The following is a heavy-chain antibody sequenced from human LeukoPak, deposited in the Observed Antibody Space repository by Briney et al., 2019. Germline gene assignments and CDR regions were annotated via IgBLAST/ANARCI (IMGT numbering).Heavy chain of an antibody. Sequence: SQTLSLTCTVSGGSISSGSYYWSWIRQPPGKGLEWIGYIYYSGSTNYNPSLKSRVTISVDTSKNQFSLKLSSVTAADTAVYYCARDSGWYFDLWGRGTLVTVSS. CDR1: GGSISSGSYY. CDR2: IYYSGST. V-gene: IGHV4-61*01. D-gene: IGHD6-25*01. CDR3: ARDSGWYFDL. J-gene: IGHJ2*01.